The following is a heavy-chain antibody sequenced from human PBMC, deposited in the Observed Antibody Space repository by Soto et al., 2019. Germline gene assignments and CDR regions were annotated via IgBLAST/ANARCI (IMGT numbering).Heavy chain of an antibody. Sequence: ETLSLTCTVSGGSISSSSYYWGWIRQPPGKGLEWIGSIYYSGSTYYNPSLKSRVTISVDTSKNQISLKLSSVTAADTAVYYCAREDIPGGWFDPWGQGTLVTVSS. CDR1: GGSISSSSYY. V-gene: IGHV4-39*02. J-gene: IGHJ5*02. D-gene: IGHD2-15*01. CDR3: AREDIPGGWFDP. CDR2: IYYSGST.